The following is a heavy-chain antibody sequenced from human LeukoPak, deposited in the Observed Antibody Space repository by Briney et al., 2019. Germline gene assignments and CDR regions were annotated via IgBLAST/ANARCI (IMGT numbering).Heavy chain of an antibody. D-gene: IGHD3-16*01. Sequence: SETLSLTCTVSGGSISSHYWSWIRQPPGKGLEWIGYIYYSGSTNYNPSLKSRVTISVDTSKNQFSLKLSSVTAADTAVYYCARRIDDYVWGSLPKGDAFGIWGQGTMVTVSS. CDR1: GGSISSHY. V-gene: IGHV4-59*11. CDR3: ARRIDDYVWGSLPKGDAFGI. J-gene: IGHJ3*02. CDR2: IYYSGST.